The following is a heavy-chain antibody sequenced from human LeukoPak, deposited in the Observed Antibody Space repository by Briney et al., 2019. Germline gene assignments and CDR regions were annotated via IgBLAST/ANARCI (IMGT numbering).Heavy chain of an antibody. Sequence: GGALRLSCAASGFTFSNFAMTWVRQAPGKGLEWVSSIVGSSSTYYADSLKGRFTISRDNAKNSLYLQMNSLRAEDTAVYYCARIGAGSSRDYWGQGTLVTVSS. CDR3: ARIGAGSSRDY. CDR1: GFTFSNFA. D-gene: IGHD6-13*01. J-gene: IGHJ4*02. V-gene: IGHV3-21*01. CDR2: IVGSSST.